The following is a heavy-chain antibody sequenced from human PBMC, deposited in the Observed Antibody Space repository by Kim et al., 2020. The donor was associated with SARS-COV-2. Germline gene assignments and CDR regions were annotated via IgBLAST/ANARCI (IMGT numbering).Heavy chain of an antibody. J-gene: IGHJ4*02. Sequence: GGSLRLSCAASGFTFSDFYMSWIRQAPGKGLEWLSYITDSRSPINYADSVKGRFTISRDNTKKSVYLQMNSLRVEDTAVYYCARFGGYGGFGYLYWGQGTLVTVSS. V-gene: IGHV3-11*01. D-gene: IGHD5-12*01. CDR2: ITDSRSPI. CDR1: GFTFSDFY. CDR3: ARFGGYGGFGYLY.